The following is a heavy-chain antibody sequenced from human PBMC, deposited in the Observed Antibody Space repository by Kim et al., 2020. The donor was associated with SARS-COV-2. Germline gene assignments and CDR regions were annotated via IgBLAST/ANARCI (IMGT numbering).Heavy chain of an antibody. J-gene: IGHJ4*02. V-gene: IGHV1-2*02. CDR2: INPNSGGT. D-gene: IGHD6-13*01. CDR1: GYTFTGYY. CDR3: ARDPRGWKQQLLGPTGY. Sequence: ASVKVSCKASGYTFTGYYMHWVRQAPGQGLEWMGWINPNSGGTNYAQKFQGRVTMTRDTSISTAYMELSRLRSDDTAVYYCARDPRGWKQQLLGPTGYWGQGTLVTVSS.